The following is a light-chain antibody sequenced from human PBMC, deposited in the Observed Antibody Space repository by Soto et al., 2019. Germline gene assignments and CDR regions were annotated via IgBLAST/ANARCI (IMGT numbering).Light chain of an antibody. CDR1: QSISSN. J-gene: IGKJ1*01. V-gene: IGKV3-15*01. CDR2: AAS. CDR3: QQYNDWPTWT. Sequence: EIVMTQSPATLSVSPGGRATLSCRASQSISSNLAWYQQKPGQAPRLLISAASTRATGVPARFSGSGSGTEFTLTISSLQSEDCAAYYCQQYNDWPTWTFGQGTKVDIK.